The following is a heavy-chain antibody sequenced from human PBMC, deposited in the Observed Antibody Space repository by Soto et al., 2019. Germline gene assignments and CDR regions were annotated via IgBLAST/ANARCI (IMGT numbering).Heavy chain of an antibody. CDR2: ISSSGSTI. Sequence: PGGSVRRSCAAFGFTFSDYYMSWIRQAPGKGLEWVSYISSSGSTIYYADSVKGGLTISRDNAKNSLYLQMNSLTAEDTAVYYCARDTQPGVYYYYYGMDVWGQGTTVTVSS. D-gene: IGHD2-8*01. V-gene: IGHV3-11*01. J-gene: IGHJ6*02. CDR1: GFTFSDYY. CDR3: ARDTQPGVYYYYYGMDV.